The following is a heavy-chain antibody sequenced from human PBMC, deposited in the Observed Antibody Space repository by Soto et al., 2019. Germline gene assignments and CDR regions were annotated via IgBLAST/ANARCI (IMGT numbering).Heavy chain of an antibody. D-gene: IGHD6-25*01. J-gene: IGHJ4*02. V-gene: IGHV3-7*01. Sequence: VQLVESGGGVVQPRGSLRLSRAASGFAFSAYYMTWVRQAPGKGLEWVANIKKDGSEKYYAGSVNGRFIISRDHGKNLLFLQMNSLRVEDTAVDDCAKEKRASGYFDYWGQGTPGTVSA. CDR1: GFAFSAYY. CDR2: IKKDGSEK. CDR3: AKEKRASGYFDY.